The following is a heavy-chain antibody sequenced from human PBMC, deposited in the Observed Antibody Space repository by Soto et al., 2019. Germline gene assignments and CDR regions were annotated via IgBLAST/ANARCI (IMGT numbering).Heavy chain of an antibody. CDR2: INAGNGNT. Sequence: QVQLVQSGAEEKKPGASVKVSCKASGYTFTSYAMHWVRQAPGQRLEWMGWINAGNGNTKYSQKFQGRVTITRDTSARTDYMEMSSLRSEDTAVYYCARGIVVVTALDYWGQGTLVTVSS. V-gene: IGHV1-3*05. D-gene: IGHD2-21*02. J-gene: IGHJ4*02. CDR1: GYTFTSYA. CDR3: ARGIVVVTALDY.